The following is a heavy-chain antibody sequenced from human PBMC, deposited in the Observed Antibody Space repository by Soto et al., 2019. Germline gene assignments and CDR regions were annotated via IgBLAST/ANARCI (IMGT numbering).Heavy chain of an antibody. D-gene: IGHD6-19*01. J-gene: IGHJ4*02. CDR3: TRFFGSGFDD. CDR2: ISTSGATR. V-gene: IGHV3-48*02. CDR1: GFTFSTDS. Sequence: EVQLVESGGGLVQPGGSLRLSCVASGFTFSTDSMNWVRQAPGKGLEWVAHISTSGATRYYAESVKGRFTISRDNAKTSLYLLMDSLRNEDMAVYYCTRFFGSGFDDWCQGTLVTVSS.